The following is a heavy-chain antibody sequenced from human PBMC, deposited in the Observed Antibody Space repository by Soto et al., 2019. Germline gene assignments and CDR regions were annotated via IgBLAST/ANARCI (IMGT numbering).Heavy chain of an antibody. Sequence: QVQLVQSGAEVKKPGCSVQVYCKASGGTFSSYAISSVRQAPGQGLEWLRGIIPIFGTANYAQKFQGRVTITADESTCTGYRELSGLRSEDTAVYYGAREGSYDNYYYYGMDFWVQRTTVTVSS. CDR1: GGTFSSYA. D-gene: IGHD2-8*01. J-gene: IGHJ6*02. CDR3: AREGSYDNYYYYGMDF. CDR2: IIPIFGTA. V-gene: IGHV1-69*12.